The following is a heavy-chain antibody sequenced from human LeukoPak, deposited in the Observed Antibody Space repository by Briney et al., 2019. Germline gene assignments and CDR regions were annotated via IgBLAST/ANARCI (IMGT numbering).Heavy chain of an antibody. CDR1: GGSFSGYY. D-gene: IGHD6-13*01. V-gene: IGHV4-34*01. J-gene: IGHJ4*02. CDR3: ARDGGYSSSWSSLFFDY. Sequence: PSETLSLTCAVYGGSFSGYYWSWIRQPPGKGLEWIGEINHSGSTNYNPSLKSRVTISVDTSKNQFSLKLSSVTAADTAVYYCARDGGYSSSWSSLFFDYWGQGTLDTVSS. CDR2: INHSGST.